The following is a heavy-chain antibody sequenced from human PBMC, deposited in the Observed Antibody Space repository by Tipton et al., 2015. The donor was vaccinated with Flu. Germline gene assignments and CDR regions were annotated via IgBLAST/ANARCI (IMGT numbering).Heavy chain of an antibody. D-gene: IGHD1-26*01. V-gene: IGHV4-38-2*01. CDR3: VRVSLGGTFPMDI. Sequence: TLSLTCAVSGYSISSGYYWGWVRQPPGKGLEWIGSVSRGEGYHNPSFNSRVNISVDTSKNCLALKVASVTAADTAVYYCVRVSLGGTFPMDIWGQGILVTVSS. J-gene: IGHJ4*02. CDR2: VSRGEG. CDR1: GYSISSGYY.